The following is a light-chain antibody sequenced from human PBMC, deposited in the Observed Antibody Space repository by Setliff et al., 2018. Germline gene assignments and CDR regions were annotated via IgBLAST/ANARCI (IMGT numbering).Light chain of an antibody. V-gene: IGLV2-18*02. CDR2: DVS. CDR3: CSYTGTSTPYV. CDR1: SSDVGGYNR. J-gene: IGLJ1*01. Sequence: QSVLAQPPSASGSPGQSVTISCTGTSSDVGGYNRVSWYQQRPGKAPRLMIYDVSNRPSGVSDRFSGSKSGNTASLTISGLQAEDEADYYCCSYTGTSTPYVFGTGTKVTVL.